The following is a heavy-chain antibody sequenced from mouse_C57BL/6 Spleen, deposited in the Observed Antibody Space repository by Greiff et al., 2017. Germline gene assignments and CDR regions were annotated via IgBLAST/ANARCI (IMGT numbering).Heavy chain of an antibody. CDR1: GYTFTDYY. D-gene: IGHD2-5*01. CDR3: AKVGFYSNWYFDV. CDR2: INPNNGGT. J-gene: IGHJ1*03. V-gene: IGHV1-26*01. Sequence: EVQLQQSGPELVKPGASVKISCKASGYTFTDYYMNWVKQSHGKSLEWIGDINPNNGGTSYNQKFKGKATLTVDKSSSTAYMELRSLTSEDSAVYYCAKVGFYSNWYFDVWGTGTTVTVSS.